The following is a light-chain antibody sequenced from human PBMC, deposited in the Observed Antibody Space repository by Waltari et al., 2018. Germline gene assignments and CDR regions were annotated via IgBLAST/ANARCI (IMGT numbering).Light chain of an antibody. CDR2: KVS. V-gene: IGKV2-30*02. J-gene: IGKJ2*01. CDR1: QSLVLGDGNTY. Sequence: DFVLTQSPLSLPVTLGQPASISCRASQSLVLGDGNTYLNLFQQRPGQCPRRIIYKVSDRDSGVPDRFSGSGSGTDFTLKISRVEAEDVGIYYCMQGSHWPYTFGQGTKLEI. CDR3: MQGSHWPYT.